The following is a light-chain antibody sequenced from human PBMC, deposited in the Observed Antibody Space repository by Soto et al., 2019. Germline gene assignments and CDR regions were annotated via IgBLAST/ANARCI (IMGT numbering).Light chain of an antibody. CDR1: QSVSSS. V-gene: IGKV3-11*01. Sequence: DIVLTQSPATLSLSPGERATLSCRASQSVSSSLAWYQQKPGQTPRLLIYDASNRATGIPARYNGSGSGTDFTLSVSSQEPEDFAVYYCQQRSNWPLSCGGGTKVEIK. CDR2: DAS. J-gene: IGKJ4*01. CDR3: QQRSNWPLS.